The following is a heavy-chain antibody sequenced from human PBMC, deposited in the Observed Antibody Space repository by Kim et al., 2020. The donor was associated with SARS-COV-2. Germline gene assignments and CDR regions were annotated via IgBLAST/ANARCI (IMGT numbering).Heavy chain of an antibody. CDR3: AKGKGNIVVVPGAM. V-gene: IGHV3-21*01. J-gene: IGHJ4*02. CDR2: ISCNSSYK. D-gene: IGHD2-2*01. CDR1: GFTFSSYS. Sequence: GGSLRLSCAASGFTFSSYSMNWVRQAPGKGLEWVSSISCNSSYKYYADSVKGRFTISRDNATNSLYLQMNSLRAEDTAVYYCAKGKGNIVVVPGAMWGQGTLVTVSS.